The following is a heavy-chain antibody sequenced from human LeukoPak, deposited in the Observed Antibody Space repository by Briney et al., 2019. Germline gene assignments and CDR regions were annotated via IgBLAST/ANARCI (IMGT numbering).Heavy chain of an antibody. J-gene: IGHJ5*02. D-gene: IGHD2-2*01. Sequence: GGSLRLSCAASGFIFNSYWMSWVRQAPGKGLEWVANINEDGSEKYYVDSVKGRFTISRDNAKNSLYLQINSLRVEDTAVYYCASDTKVRAPWGQGTLVTVSS. CDR3: ASDTKVRAP. CDR2: INEDGSEK. CDR1: GFIFNSYW. V-gene: IGHV3-7*01.